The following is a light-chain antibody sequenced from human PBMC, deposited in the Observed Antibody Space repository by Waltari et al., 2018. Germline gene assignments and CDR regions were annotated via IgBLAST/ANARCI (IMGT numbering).Light chain of an antibody. CDR2: GVS. Sequence: DIQMTQSPSSLSASVGARVTITCRASQSRKTSLNWYQQTPGSAPKLLIYGVSTVETGVPSRFSGSGSGTDFTLTIIDLQPEDCATYFCQQTHTNPMTFGQGTRVEV. V-gene: IGKV1-39*01. CDR3: QQTHTNPMT. CDR1: QSRKTS. J-gene: IGKJ1*01.